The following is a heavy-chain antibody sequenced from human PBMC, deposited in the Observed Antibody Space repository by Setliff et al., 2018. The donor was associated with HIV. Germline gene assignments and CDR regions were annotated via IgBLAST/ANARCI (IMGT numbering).Heavy chain of an antibody. Sequence: PGGSLRLSCVASGFTFSTFAMHWVRQAPGKGLEWVSVISYDGSRMSYADSVKGRFTISRDNAKNSLYLQMNSLRAEDTAVYFCVRDYVRPGTVGTTSPLDNWGQGTLVTVSS. J-gene: IGHJ1*01. V-gene: IGHV3-30*04. D-gene: IGHD1-26*01. CDR2: ISYDGSRM. CDR3: VRDYVRPGTVGTTSPLDN. CDR1: GFTFSTFA.